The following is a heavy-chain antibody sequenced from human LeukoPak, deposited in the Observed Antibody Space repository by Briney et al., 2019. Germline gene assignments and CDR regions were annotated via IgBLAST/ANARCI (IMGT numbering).Heavy chain of an antibody. CDR3: ARSDGYGLVDI. J-gene: IGHJ3*02. V-gene: IGHV4-39*07. D-gene: IGHD3-10*01. Sequence: NTSETLSLTCSVSGGSISSGSDYWVWIRQPPGKTLEWIGSIYSSGSTYYNSSLKSRVFILMDTSKNHFSLTLTSVTAADTALYYCARSDGYGLVDIWGQGTMVTFSS. CDR2: IYSSGST. CDR1: GGSISSGSDY.